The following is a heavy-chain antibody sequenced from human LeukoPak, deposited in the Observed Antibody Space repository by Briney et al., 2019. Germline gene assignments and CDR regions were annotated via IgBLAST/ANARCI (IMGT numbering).Heavy chain of an antibody. J-gene: IGHJ4*02. Sequence: WVRQPPGKGLEWIGYIYYSGSSYYNPSLKSRVTISVDTSKNQFSLKLRSVTAADTAVYYCARAEYRGYDQNGPLDSWGQGTLVTVSS. CDR2: IYYSGSS. V-gene: IGHV4-30-4*08. D-gene: IGHD5-12*01. CDR3: ARAEYRGYDQNGPLDS.